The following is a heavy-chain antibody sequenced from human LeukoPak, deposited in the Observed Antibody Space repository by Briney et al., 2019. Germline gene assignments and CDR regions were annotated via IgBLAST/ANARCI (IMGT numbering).Heavy chain of an antibody. CDR3: AKDATASPYFHWFDN. CDR2: ISSGDRT. D-gene: IGHD3-9*01. J-gene: IGHJ4*02. V-gene: IGHV3-23*01. Sequence: GGSLRLSCAASGFTFISYAMNWVRQAPGKGLEWVAGISSGDRTFHAESVKGRFTISRDKSKDTLYLQMNSLRAEDTAVYYCAKDATASPYFHWFDNWGQGTQVIVSS. CDR1: GFTFISYA.